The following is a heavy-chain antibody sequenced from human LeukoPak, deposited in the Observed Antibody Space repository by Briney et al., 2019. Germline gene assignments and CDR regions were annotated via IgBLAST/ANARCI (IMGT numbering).Heavy chain of an antibody. D-gene: IGHD4-17*01. Sequence: PSETLSLTCTVSGGSISSYYWSWIRQPPGKGLEWIGYIYYSGSTNYNPSLKSRVTISVDTSKNQFSLKLSSVTAADTAVYYCAREKKDYGDYGNYFDYWGQGTLVTVSS. V-gene: IGHV4-59*01. J-gene: IGHJ4*02. CDR1: GGSISSYY. CDR2: IYYSGST. CDR3: AREKKDYGDYGNYFDY.